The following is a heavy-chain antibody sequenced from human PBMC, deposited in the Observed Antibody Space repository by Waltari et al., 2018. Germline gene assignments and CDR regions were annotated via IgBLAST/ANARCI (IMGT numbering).Heavy chain of an antibody. V-gene: IGHV1-46*01. Sequence: QVQLVQSGAEVKKPGASVNISCTASGYTFPHFHIHWVRQAPGHGLEWMGKINPSGGSAGYPQKFQGRITMTREMSTGTVYMELSSLTYEDTAVYFCARVAPGPYYFDSWGQGTLVTVSS. CDR2: INPSGGSA. J-gene: IGHJ4*02. CDR1: GYTFPHFH. CDR3: ARVAPGPYYFDS.